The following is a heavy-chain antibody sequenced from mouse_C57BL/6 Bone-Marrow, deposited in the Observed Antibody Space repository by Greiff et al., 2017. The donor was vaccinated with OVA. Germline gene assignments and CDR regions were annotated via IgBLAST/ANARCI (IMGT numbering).Heavy chain of an antibody. D-gene: IGHD1-1*01. CDR1: GYTFTSYG. CDR2: IYPRSGNT. CDR3: ARSRITTVVALPPDY. V-gene: IGHV1-81*01. J-gene: IGHJ2*01. Sequence: VQLQQSGAELARPGASVKLSCKASGYTFTSYGISWVKQRTGQGLEWIGEIYPRSGNTFYNEKFKGKATLTADKSSSTAYMELRSLTSEDSAVYFCARSRITTVVALPPDYWGRGTALTVSS.